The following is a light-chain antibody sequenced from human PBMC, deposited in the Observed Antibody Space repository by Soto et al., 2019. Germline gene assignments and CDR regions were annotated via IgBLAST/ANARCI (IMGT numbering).Light chain of an antibody. CDR1: QSVSSRY. CDR3: QQYGNSRWT. Sequence: EIVLSQSPGTLSLSPGERATLSCRANQSVSSRYLAWYQQKPGQAPRLFISGASTRATCIPDRFSGSGSGTDFTLTISRLEPEDFAVYYCQQYGNSRWTFGQGTKVEIK. CDR2: GAS. V-gene: IGKV3-20*01. J-gene: IGKJ1*01.